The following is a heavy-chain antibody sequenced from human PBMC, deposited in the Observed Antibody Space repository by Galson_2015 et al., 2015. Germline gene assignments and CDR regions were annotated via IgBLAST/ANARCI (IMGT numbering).Heavy chain of an antibody. V-gene: IGHV3-49*03. CDR1: GFTFGDYA. Sequence: SLRLSCAASGFTFGDYAMSWFRQAPGKGLEWVGFIRSKAYGGTTEYAASVKGRFTISRDDSKSIAYLQMNSLKTEDTAVYYCTRASLARLARTQNDYWGQGTLVTVSS. CDR2: IRSKAYGGTT. CDR3: TRASLARLARTQNDY. D-gene: IGHD6-25*01. J-gene: IGHJ4*02.